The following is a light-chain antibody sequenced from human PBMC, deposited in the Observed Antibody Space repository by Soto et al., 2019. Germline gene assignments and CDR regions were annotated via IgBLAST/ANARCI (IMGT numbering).Light chain of an antibody. V-gene: IGKV3-20*01. CDR1: QIISSTY. Sequence: EIVLTQSPGTLSLSPGERATLSCRASQIISSTYLAWYQQRPGQAPRVLIYGASSRATGIPDRFTASESGTDYTLTITRLEPEDFAVYYCQQYGSVITFGQGTRLEIK. CDR3: QQYGSVIT. CDR2: GAS. J-gene: IGKJ5*01.